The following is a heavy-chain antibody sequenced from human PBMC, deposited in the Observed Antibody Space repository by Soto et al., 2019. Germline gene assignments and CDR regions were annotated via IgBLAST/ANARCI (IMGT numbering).Heavy chain of an antibody. V-gene: IGHV4-39*07. Sequence: SETLSLTCTVSGGSISSSSYYWGWIRQPPGKGLEWIGSIYYSGSTYYNPSLKSRVTISVDTSKNQFSLKLSSVTAADTAVYYCARDRGTYYYDSSGYYGHAFDIWGQGTMVTVSS. CDR1: GGSISSSSYY. CDR3: ARDRGTYYYDSSGYYGHAFDI. D-gene: IGHD3-22*01. J-gene: IGHJ3*02. CDR2: IYYSGST.